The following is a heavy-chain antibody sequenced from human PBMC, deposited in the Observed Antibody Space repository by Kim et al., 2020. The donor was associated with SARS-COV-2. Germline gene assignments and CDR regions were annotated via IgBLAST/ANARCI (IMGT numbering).Heavy chain of an antibody. Sequence: GGSLRLSCAASGFTFSSYAMSWVRQAPGKGLEWVSVIYSGGSSTYYADSVKGRFTISRDNSKNTLYLQMNSLRAEDTAVYYCTKNDYGGNSVTFDYWGQG. J-gene: IGHJ4*02. CDR2: IYSGGSST. V-gene: IGHV3-23*03. CDR1: GFTFSSYA. D-gene: IGHD4-17*01. CDR3: TKNDYGGNSVTFDY.